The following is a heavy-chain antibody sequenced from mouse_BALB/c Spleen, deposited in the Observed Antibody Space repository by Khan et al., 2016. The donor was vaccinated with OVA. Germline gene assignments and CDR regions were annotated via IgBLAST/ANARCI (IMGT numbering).Heavy chain of an antibody. CDR2: INTYTGEP. CDR3: ARPPYFSYVMVY. D-gene: IGHD2-10*01. V-gene: IGHV9-3-1*01. CDR1: GYTFTNYG. J-gene: IGHJ4*01. Sequence: QIQLVQSGPELKKPGETVKISCKASGYTFTNYGMNWVKQAPGKGLKWMGWINTYTGEPTYADDFKGRFAFSLETSASTAYLQITNIKNEDTATYFCARPPYFSYVMVYWGQGTSVTVAS.